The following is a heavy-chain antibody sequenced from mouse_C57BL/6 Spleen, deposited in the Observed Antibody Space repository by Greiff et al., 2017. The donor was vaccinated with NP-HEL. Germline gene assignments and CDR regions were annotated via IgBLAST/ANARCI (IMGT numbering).Heavy chain of an antibody. CDR2: ISSGSSTI. CDR3: AWAGMKYQFAY. CDR1: GFTFSDYG. D-gene: IGHD5-1*01. Sequence: EVHLVESGGGLVKPGGSLKLSCAASGFTFSDYGMHWVRQAPEKGLEWVAYISSGSSTIYYADTVKGRFTISRDNAKNTLFLQMTSLRSEDTAMYYCAWAGMKYQFAYWGQGTLVTVSA. J-gene: IGHJ3*01. V-gene: IGHV5-17*01.